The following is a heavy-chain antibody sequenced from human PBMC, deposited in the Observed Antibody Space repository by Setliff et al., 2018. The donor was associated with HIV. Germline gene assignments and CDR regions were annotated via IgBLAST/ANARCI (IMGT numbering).Heavy chain of an antibody. D-gene: IGHD3-10*01. CDR3: ARGSYGSFDY. Sequence: SCAASGFTFSRYSMTWVRQAPGKGPEWVSEINTSGGNTYYADSVKGRFTISRDNSKNTLFLQMNSLRAEDTAIYYCARGSYGSFDYWGLGTLVTVSS. J-gene: IGHJ4*02. CDR2: INTSGGNT. V-gene: IGHV3-23*01. CDR1: GFTFSRYS.